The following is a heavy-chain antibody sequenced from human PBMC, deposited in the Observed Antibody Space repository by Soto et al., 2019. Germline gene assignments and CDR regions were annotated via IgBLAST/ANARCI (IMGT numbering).Heavy chain of an antibody. V-gene: IGHV3-23*01. CDR1: GFTFATYA. D-gene: IGHD1-1*01. J-gene: IGHJ4*01. CDR3: ARDKDTSSWTGFDF. CDR2: ISATGIST. Sequence: VGSLRLSCAASGFTFATYAMSWVRQAPGKGLEWVSAISATGISTYYADSVKGRVTISRDNSANTLSLEMSSLTAEDTAVYYCARDKDTSSWTGFDFWGHGTLVTVSS.